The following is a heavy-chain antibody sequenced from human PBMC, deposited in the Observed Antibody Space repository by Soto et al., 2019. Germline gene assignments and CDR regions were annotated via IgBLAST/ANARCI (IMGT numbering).Heavy chain of an antibody. D-gene: IGHD3-3*01. CDR3: ARDFDDFWSGYYPNRFDP. V-gene: IGHV3-21*01. J-gene: IGHJ5*02. CDR1: GFTFSSYS. CDR2: ISSSSSYI. Sequence: GGSLRLSCAASGFTFSSYSMNWVRQAPGKGLEWVSSISSSSSYIYYADSVKGRFTISRDDAKNSLYLQMNSLRAEDTAVYYCARDFDDFWSGYYPNRFDPWAQGTLVTVSS.